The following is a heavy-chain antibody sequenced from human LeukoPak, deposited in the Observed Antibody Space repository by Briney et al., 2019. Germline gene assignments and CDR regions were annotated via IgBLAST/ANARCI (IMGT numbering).Heavy chain of an antibody. V-gene: IGHV4-59*06. Sequence: PSETLSLACTVSGDSISTYYWSWIRQHPGKGLEWIGYIYYSGSTYYNPSLKSRVTISVDTSKNQFSLKLSSVTAADTAVYYCARTEATLWFGELSYFDYWGQGTLVTVSS. D-gene: IGHD3-10*01. CDR2: IYYSGST. CDR3: ARTEATLWFGELSYFDY. CDR1: GDSISTYY. J-gene: IGHJ4*02.